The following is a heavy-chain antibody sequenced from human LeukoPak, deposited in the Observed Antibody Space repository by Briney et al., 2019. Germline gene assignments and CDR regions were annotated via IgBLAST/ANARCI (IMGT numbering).Heavy chain of an antibody. CDR2: ISSSGSTI. Sequence: GGSLRLSCAASGFTFSSYEMNWVRQAPGKGLEWVSYISSSGSTIYYADSVKGRFTISRDNAKNSLYLQMNSLRAEDTAVYYCARDPGDFWSGYYSDYWGQGTLVTVSS. CDR3: ARDPGDFWSGYYSDY. D-gene: IGHD3-3*01. CDR1: GFTFSSYE. J-gene: IGHJ4*02. V-gene: IGHV3-48*03.